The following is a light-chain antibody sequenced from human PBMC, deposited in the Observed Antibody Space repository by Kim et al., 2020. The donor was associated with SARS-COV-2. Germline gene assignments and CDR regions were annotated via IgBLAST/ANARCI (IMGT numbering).Light chain of an antibody. CDR1: QGIGNG. V-gene: IGKV1-17*01. Sequence: DIQMTQSPSSLSASVGDRLTITCRASQGIGNGLGWYQQRPGKAPTRLIYGASNLQSGVPSRFSGSGSETEFTLTITSLQPEDFATYYCLQYNEFPWTFGQGTKVDIK. J-gene: IGKJ1*01. CDR2: GAS. CDR3: LQYNEFPWT.